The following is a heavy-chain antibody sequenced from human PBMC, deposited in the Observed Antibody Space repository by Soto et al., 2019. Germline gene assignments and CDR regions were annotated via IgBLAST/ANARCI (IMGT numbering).Heavy chain of an antibody. Sequence: EVQLVESGGGLVQPGGSLRLSCAASGFTVSSNYMSWVRQAPGKGLEWVSVIYSGGSTYYAESVKGRFTIARNNSKNTLYLQINSLRVEDTAVSYCSRGRGYAFDIWVQGTMVTVSS. CDR2: IYSGGST. J-gene: IGHJ3*02. V-gene: IGHV3-66*01. CDR1: GFTVSSNY. CDR3: SRGRGYAFDI.